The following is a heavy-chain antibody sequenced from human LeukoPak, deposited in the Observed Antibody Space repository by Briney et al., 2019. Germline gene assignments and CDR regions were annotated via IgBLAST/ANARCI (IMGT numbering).Heavy chain of an antibody. Sequence: GGSLRLSCAASGFTFTNSWMAWVRQAPGKGLEWVANIKQDGSTKHYADSLKGRFTISRDNPKNSLYLQMNSLRADDTAVYYCSRDTDGSLDYWGQGILVTVAS. D-gene: IGHD1-26*01. CDR3: SRDTDGSLDY. CDR2: IKQDGSTK. J-gene: IGHJ4*02. CDR1: GFTFTNSW. V-gene: IGHV3-7*01.